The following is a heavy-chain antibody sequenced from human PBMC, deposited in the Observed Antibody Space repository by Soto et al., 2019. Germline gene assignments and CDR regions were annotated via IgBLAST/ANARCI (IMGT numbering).Heavy chain of an antibody. D-gene: IGHD2-15*01. V-gene: IGHV3-30-3*01. CDR1: GFTFSSYA. Sequence: GGSLRLSCAASGFTFSSYAMHWVRQAPGKGLEWVAVISYDGSNKYYADSVKGRFTISRDNSKNTLYLQMNSLRAEDTAVYYCARVRCSGGSCYFGADAFDIWGQGTMVTVSS. CDR3: ARVRCSGGSCYFGADAFDI. CDR2: ISYDGSNK. J-gene: IGHJ3*02.